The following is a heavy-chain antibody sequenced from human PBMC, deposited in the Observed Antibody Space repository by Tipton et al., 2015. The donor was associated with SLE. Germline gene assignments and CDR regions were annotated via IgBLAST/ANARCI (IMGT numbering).Heavy chain of an antibody. CDR3: ARGRVVVVPAAILNTYYYYYMDV. D-gene: IGHD2-2*02. J-gene: IGHJ6*03. V-gene: IGHV4-34*01. CDR1: GESFSGYY. Sequence: TLSLTCAVYGESFSGYYWSWIRQPPGKGLEWIGEINHSGSTNYNPSLKSRVTISVDTSKNQFSLKLSSVTAADTAVYYCARGRVVVVPAAILNTYYYYYMDVWGKGTTVTVSS. CDR2: INHSGST.